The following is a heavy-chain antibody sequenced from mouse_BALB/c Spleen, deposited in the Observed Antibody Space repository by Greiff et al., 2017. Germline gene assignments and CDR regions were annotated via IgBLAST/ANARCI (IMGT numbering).Heavy chain of an antibody. CDR1: GFNIKDYY. CDR2: IDPENGDT. Sequence: EVMLVESGAELVRPGASVKLSCTASGFNIKDYYMHWVKQRPEQGLEWIGWIDPENGDTEYAPKFQGKATMTADTSSNTAYLQLSSLTSEDTAVYYCNARPAHWYFDVWGAGTTVTVSS. J-gene: IGHJ1*01. V-gene: IGHV14-4*02. CDR3: NARPAHWYFDV.